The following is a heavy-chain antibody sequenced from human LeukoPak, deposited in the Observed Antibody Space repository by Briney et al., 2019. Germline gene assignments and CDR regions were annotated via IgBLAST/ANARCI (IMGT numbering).Heavy chain of an antibody. D-gene: IGHD7-27*01. CDR3: ARHSLTAHDY. V-gene: IGHV4-34*01. CDR2: INHSGST. CDR1: GGSFSGYY. J-gene: IGHJ4*02. Sequence: SETLSLTCAVYGGSFSGYYWSWIRQPPGKGLEWIGEINHSGSTNYNPSLKSRVTISVDTSKNQFSLKLSSVTAADTAVYYCARHSLTAHDYWGQGTLVTVSS.